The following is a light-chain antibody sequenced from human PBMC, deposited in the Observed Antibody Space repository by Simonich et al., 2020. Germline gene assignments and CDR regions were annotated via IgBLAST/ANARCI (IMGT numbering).Light chain of an antibody. CDR3: QQYYSTPIT. J-gene: IGKJ5*01. Sequence: DIQMTQSPSTLSASVGDRVTITCRASQSISSWMAGYQQKPGKAPKLLIYKASSLESGVPSRFSGSGSGTEFTLTISSLQPDDFATYYCQQYYSTPITFGQGTRLEIK. CDR2: KAS. CDR1: QSISSW. V-gene: IGKV1-5*03.